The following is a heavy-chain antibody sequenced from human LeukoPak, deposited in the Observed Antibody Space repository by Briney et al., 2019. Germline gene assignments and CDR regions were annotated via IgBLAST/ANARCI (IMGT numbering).Heavy chain of an antibody. CDR2: IRYDGSNK. D-gene: IGHD4-17*01. CDR1: GFTFSSYG. J-gene: IGHJ5*02. CDR3: AKGTLGDYGDHDWFDP. V-gene: IGHV3-30*02. Sequence: AGGSLRLSCAASGFTFSSYGMHWVRQAPGKGLEWVAFIRYDGSNKYYADSVKGRFTISRDNSKNTLYLQMNSLRAEDTAVYYCAKGTLGDYGDHDWFDPWGQGTLVTVSS.